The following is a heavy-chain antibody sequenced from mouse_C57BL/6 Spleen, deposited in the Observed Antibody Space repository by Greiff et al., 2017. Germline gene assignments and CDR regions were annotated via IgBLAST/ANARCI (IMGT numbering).Heavy chain of an antibody. CDR2: INYDGSST. J-gene: IGHJ4*01. V-gene: IGHV5-16*01. D-gene: IGHD4-1*01. Sequence: DVKLVESEGGLVQPGSSMKLSCTASGFTFSDYYMAWVRQVPEKGLEWVANINYDGSSTYYLDSLKSRFIISRDNAKNILYLQMSSLKSEDTATYYCARGDWVLFYAMDYWGQGTSVTVSS. CDR1: GFTFSDYY. CDR3: ARGDWVLFYAMDY.